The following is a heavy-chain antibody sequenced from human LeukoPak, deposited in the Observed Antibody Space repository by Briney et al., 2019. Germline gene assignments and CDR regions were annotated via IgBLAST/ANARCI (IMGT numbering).Heavy chain of an antibody. D-gene: IGHD5-18*01. J-gene: IGHJ4*02. CDR2: ISSSGSTI. V-gene: IGHV3-21*04. Sequence: GGSLRLSCAASGFTFSSYSMNWVRQAPGKGLEWVSSISSSGSTIYYADSVKGRFTISRDNAKNSLYLQMNSLRAEDTAVYYCARDIGFGDSYGDGYWGQGTLVTVSS. CDR1: GFTFSSYS. CDR3: ARDIGFGDSYGDGY.